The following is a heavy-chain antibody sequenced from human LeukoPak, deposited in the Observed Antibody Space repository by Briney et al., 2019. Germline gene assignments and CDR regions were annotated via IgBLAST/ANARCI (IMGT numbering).Heavy chain of an antibody. Sequence: ASVKVSCKASGYIFTTYFMHWVRQAPGQGPEWMGIINPRGGSTDYAQKFQDRITMTSDTSTSTVYMELKSLTSEDTAVYFCARVGTTGATADNWGQGPLVTVSS. CDR1: GYIFTTYF. V-gene: IGHV1-46*01. J-gene: IGHJ4*02. CDR3: ARVGTTGATADN. CDR2: INPRGGST. D-gene: IGHD2-21*02.